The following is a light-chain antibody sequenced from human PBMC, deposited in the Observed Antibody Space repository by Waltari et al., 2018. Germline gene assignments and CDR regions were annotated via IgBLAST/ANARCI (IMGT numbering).Light chain of an antibody. V-gene: IGLV1-47*01. CDR2: TND. J-gene: IGLJ3*02. CDR3: AAWDDKLRGRGV. CDR1: SSTLGSNT. Sequence: QSLLTQPPSASGTPGQRVTISCSGSSSTLGSNTVFWYQQLPGTAPKLLIYTNDQRPSEVPDRFSAAKSGTSASLTISGLRSEDEADYYCAAWDDKLRGRGVFGGGTKLTVL.